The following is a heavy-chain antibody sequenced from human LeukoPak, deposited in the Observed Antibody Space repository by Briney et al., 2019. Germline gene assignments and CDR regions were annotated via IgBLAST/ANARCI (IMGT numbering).Heavy chain of an antibody. CDR3: AKSGGSSYDSSGYEPK. Sequence: PGGSLRLSCAASGFTFSIYAMSWVRQAPGKGLERVSSISGGGGNTYYADSVKGRLTISRDNSKSTLYLQMNSLRAEDTAVYYCAKSGGSSYDSSGYEPKWGQGTLVTVSS. CDR1: GFTFSIYA. CDR2: ISGGGGNT. J-gene: IGHJ4*02. V-gene: IGHV3-23*01. D-gene: IGHD3-22*01.